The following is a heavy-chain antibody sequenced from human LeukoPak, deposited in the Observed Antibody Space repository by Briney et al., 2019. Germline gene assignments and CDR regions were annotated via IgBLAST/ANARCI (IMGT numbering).Heavy chain of an antibody. Sequence: PGGSLRLSCAASGFTFSSYEMNWVRQAPGKVLEWVSYISSGGSTIYYADSVRGRFTISRDNAKNPLYLQMNSLRAEDTAVYYCARAVGYSGFSDYWGQGTLVTVSS. D-gene: IGHD5-12*01. J-gene: IGHJ4*02. CDR2: ISSGGSTI. V-gene: IGHV3-48*03. CDR1: GFTFSSYE. CDR3: ARAVGYSGFSDY.